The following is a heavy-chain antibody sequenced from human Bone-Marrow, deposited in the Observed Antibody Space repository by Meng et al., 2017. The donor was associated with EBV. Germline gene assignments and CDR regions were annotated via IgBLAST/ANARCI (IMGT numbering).Heavy chain of an antibody. J-gene: IGHJ4*02. CDR3: ARGRRGGAAAIDYFDY. Sequence: QVQLQQWGAGLLKPWEXLSLTCAVFGGSFSGYYWSWIRQPPGKGLEWIGEINHSGSTNYNPSLKSRVTISVDTSKNQFSLKLSSVTAADTAVYYCARGRRGGAAAIDYFDYWGQGTLVTVSS. CDR2: INHSGST. CDR1: GGSFSGYY. D-gene: IGHD2-2*01. V-gene: IGHV4-34*01.